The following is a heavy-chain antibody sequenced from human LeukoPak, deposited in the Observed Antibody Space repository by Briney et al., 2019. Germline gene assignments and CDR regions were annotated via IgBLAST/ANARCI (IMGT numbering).Heavy chain of an antibody. CDR1: GLNISSNY. CDR3: ARGYSTAWGLFDY. D-gene: IGHD6-19*01. Sequence: SGGSLRLSCAAAGLNISSNYMTWVRQAPGKGLEWVSVLYSSGPTYYADSVKGRFTISSDNSKNTVYLQMNSLRAEDTAVYYCARGYSTAWGLFDYWGQGTLVTVSS. J-gene: IGHJ4*01. V-gene: IGHV3-53*01. CDR2: LYSSGPT.